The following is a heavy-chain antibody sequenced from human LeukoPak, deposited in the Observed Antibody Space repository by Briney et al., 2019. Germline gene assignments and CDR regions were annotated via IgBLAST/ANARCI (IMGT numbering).Heavy chain of an antibody. J-gene: IGHJ5*02. Sequence: PSETLSLTCTVSGYSISSGYYWSWIRQPAGKGLEWIGRIYTSGSTNYNPSLKSRVTMSVDTSKNQFSLKLSSVTAADTAVYYCARDLGGGRPGWFDPWGQGTLVTVSS. CDR1: GYSISSGYY. D-gene: IGHD2-15*01. CDR2: IYTSGST. CDR3: ARDLGGGRPGWFDP. V-gene: IGHV4-4*07.